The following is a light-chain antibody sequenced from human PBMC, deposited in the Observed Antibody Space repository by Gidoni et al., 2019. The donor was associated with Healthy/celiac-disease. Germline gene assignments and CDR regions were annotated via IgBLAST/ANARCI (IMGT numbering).Light chain of an antibody. V-gene: IGLV2-23*01. J-gene: IGLJ1*01. Sequence: QSALTPPASVSGSPGQSITISCPGTSSDVGSYTLVSWYHQHPGKSPKLMIYEGSKRPSGVSNRFSGSKSGNTASLTSSGLQAEDVADYYCCSYAGSSTSYVFGTGTKVTVL. CDR3: CSYAGSSTSYV. CDR1: SSDVGSYTL. CDR2: EGS.